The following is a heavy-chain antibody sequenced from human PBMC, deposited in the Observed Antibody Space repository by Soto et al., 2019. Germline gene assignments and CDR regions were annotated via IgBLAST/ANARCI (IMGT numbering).Heavy chain of an antibody. J-gene: IGHJ6*03. Sequence: QDQLVQSGAEVKKPGASVTVSCKASGYSFTNYGITWVRQAPGQGLEWMGWISGFNGNTHSAQKHQGRVTMTTDASTSTAYLELRSLRSDDTAVYYCARDRGVAPPVAGNTHYYYYMDVWGKGTTVTVSS. D-gene: IGHD6-19*01. V-gene: IGHV1-18*01. CDR1: GYSFTNYG. CDR2: ISGFNGNT. CDR3: ARDRGVAPPVAGNTHYYYYMDV.